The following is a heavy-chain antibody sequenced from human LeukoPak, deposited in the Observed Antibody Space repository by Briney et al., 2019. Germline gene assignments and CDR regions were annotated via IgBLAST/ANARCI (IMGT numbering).Heavy chain of an antibody. CDR3: ARGNYYDSSGYFLY. CDR1: GFTFSSYW. V-gene: IGHV3-7*04. CDR2: IKQDGSEK. D-gene: IGHD3-22*01. Sequence: PGGSLRLSCAASGFTFSSYWMSWVRQAPGKGLEWVANIKQDGSEKYYVDSVKGRFTVSRDNAKNSLYLQMYSLRAEDTAVYYCARGNYYDSSGYFLYWGQGTTVTVSS. J-gene: IGHJ6*02.